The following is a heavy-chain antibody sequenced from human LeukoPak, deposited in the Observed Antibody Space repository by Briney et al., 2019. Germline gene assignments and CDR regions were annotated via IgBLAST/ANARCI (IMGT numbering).Heavy chain of an antibody. Sequence: GGSLRLSCAASGFTFGDYYMSWIRQAPGKGLEWISYMSGRGFPIYYADSVKGRFTISRDNAKNSLFLQMSNLRADDTAVYYCAGVGIVLAGPFDDWGQGTLVTVSS. CDR3: AGVGIVLAGPFDD. CDR1: GFTFGDYY. D-gene: IGHD1-26*01. V-gene: IGHV3-11*01. CDR2: MSGRGFPI. J-gene: IGHJ4*02.